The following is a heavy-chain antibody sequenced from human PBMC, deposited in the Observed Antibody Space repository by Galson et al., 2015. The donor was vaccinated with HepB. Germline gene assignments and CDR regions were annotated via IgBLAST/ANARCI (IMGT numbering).Heavy chain of an antibody. CDR1: GFTFSSYG. CDR2: ISGSGGST. Sequence: SLRLSCAASGFTFSSYGMHWVRQAPGKGLEWVSAISGSGGSTYYADSVKGRFTISRDNSKNTLYLQMNSLRAEDTAVYYCAKDEGPSSSPRLDWFDPWGQGTLVTVSS. D-gene: IGHD6-6*01. J-gene: IGHJ5*02. CDR3: AKDEGPSSSPRLDWFDP. V-gene: IGHV3-23*01.